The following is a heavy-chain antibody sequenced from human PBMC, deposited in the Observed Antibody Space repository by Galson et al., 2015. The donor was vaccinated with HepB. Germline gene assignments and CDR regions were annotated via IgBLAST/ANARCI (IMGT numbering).Heavy chain of an antibody. J-gene: IGHJ5*02. CDR1: GGSISSSGYY. Sequence: ETLSLTCTVSGGSISSSGYYWGWIRQPPGKGLEWIGSIYYNGSTDYNPSLKSRVTISVDTSKNHFFLKLSSVTAADTAVFYCARHRLITTPLGRTWFDPWGQGTRVTVSS. CDR2: IYYNGST. CDR3: ARHRLITTPLGRTWFDP. V-gene: IGHV4-39*01. D-gene: IGHD1/OR15-1a*01.